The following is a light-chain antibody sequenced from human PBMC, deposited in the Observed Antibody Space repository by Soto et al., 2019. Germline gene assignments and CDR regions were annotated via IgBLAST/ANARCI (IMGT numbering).Light chain of an antibody. CDR1: NSNIGADYE. Sequence: QPVLTQPPSVSGAPGQRVTISCTGSNSNIGADYEVYWYQQFPGTAPKLLISNNTNRPSGVPDRFSGSRSGTSASLAITGLQSEDEADYYCQSFDSSSTGPIFGVGTMLTVL. V-gene: IGLV1-40*01. CDR2: NNT. CDR3: QSFDSSSTGPI. J-gene: IGLJ2*01.